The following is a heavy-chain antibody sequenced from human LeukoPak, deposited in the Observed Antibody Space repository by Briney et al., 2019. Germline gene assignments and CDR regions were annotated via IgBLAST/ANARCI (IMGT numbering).Heavy chain of an antibody. CDR3: AKLPNWNHVH. CDR2: IIPIFGTA. V-gene: IGHV1-69*05. CDR1: GGTFSSYA. D-gene: IGHD1-1*01. Sequence: SVKVSCKASGGTFSSYAISWVRQAPGQGLEWMGGIIPIFGTANYAQKFQGRVTITTDESTSTAYMELSSLRSEDTAVYYCAKLPNWNHVHWGQGTLVTVSS. J-gene: IGHJ4*02.